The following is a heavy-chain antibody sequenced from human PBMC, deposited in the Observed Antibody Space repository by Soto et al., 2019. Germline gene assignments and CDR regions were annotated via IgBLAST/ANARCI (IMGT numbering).Heavy chain of an antibody. D-gene: IGHD3-3*01. CDR2: IYYSGST. Sequence: SETLSLTCTVSGGSIGSGGYYWSWIRQYPGKGLEWIGYIYYSGSTYYNLSLKSRVTISVDTSKNQSSLKLSSVTAADTAVYYCARDFRLAHYDSPAFDIWGQGTMVTVSS. V-gene: IGHV4-31*03. CDR3: ARDFRLAHYDSPAFDI. CDR1: GGSIGSGGYY. J-gene: IGHJ3*02.